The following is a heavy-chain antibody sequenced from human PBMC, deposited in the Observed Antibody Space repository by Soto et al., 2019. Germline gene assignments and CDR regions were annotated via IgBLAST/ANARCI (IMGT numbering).Heavy chain of an antibody. CDR1: GFTFSSYA. CDR2: ISGSGGST. V-gene: IGHV3-23*01. D-gene: IGHD1-26*01. CDR3: AKDGWELLRGFDP. J-gene: IGHJ5*02. Sequence: EVQLLESGGGLVQPGGSLRLSCAASGFTFSSYAMSWVRQAPGKGLEWVSAISGSGGSTNYADSVKGRFTISRDNSKNTLYLQMNSLRAKDTAVYYCAKDGWELLRGFDPWGQGTLVTVSS.